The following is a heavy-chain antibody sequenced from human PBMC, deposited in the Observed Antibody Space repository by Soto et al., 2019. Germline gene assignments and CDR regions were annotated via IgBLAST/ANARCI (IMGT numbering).Heavy chain of an antibody. CDR2: IIPIFGTA. D-gene: IGHD1-26*01. CDR1: GGTFSSYA. J-gene: IGHJ6*02. CDR3: AREGGARPLYYYYGMDV. V-gene: IGHV1-69*06. Sequence: SVKVSCKASGGTFSSYAISWVRQAPGQGLEWMGGIIPIFGTANYAQKFQGRVTITADKSTSTAYMELSSLRSEDTAVYYCAREGGARPLYYYYGMDVWGQGTTVTVSS.